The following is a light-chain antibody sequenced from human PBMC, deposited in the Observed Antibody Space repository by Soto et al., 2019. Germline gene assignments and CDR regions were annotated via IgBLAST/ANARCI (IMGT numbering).Light chain of an antibody. CDR2: GGI. J-gene: IGLJ2*01. CDR1: SSDVGSYNL. CDR3: CSYAGSTTFVV. V-gene: IGLV2-23*03. Sequence: QSALTQPASVSGSPGQSITISCTGTSSDVGSYNLVCWYQQQPGKAPKLMIYGGIKRPPGVSNRFSGSKSGNTASLTISGLQAEDEADYYCCSYAGSTTFVVFGGGTKLTVL.